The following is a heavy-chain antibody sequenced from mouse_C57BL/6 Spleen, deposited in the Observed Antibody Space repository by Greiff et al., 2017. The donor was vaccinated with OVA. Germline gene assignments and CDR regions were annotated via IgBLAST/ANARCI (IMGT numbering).Heavy chain of an antibody. Sequence: EVQLQQSGAELVRPGASVKLSCTASGFNINDYYMHWVKQRPEQGLEWIGRIDPEDGDTEYAPKFKGKATLTADTSSNTAYLQLSSLTSEDTAGDYCTAGDPMDYWGQGTSVTVSS. CDR1: GFNINDYY. V-gene: IGHV14-1*01. J-gene: IGHJ4*01. CDR3: TAGDPMDY. CDR2: IDPEDGDT.